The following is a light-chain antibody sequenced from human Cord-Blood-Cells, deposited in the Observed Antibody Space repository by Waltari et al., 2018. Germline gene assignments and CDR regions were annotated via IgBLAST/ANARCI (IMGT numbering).Light chain of an antibody. V-gene: IGKV1-39*01. CDR2: AAS. J-gene: IGKJ4*01. Sequence: DIQMTQSPSSLSASVGDRVTITCRASQSISSYLNWYQQKPGKAPKLLIDAASSLQSGVPTRFSGSGSGTDFTLTISSLQPEYFATYYCQQNYSTPLTFGGGTKVEIK. CDR1: QSISSY. CDR3: QQNYSTPLT.